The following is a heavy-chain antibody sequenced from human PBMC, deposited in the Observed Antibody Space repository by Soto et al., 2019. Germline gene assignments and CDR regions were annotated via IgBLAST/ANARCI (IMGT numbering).Heavy chain of an antibody. Sequence: SETLSLTCTVSGGSISSYYWSWIRQPPGKGLEWIGYIYYSGSTNYNPSLKSRVTISVDTSKNQFSLKLSSVTAADTAVYYCAREGPRQNPSPFDPWGQGTLVTVSS. J-gene: IGHJ5*02. V-gene: IGHV4-59*01. CDR3: AREGPRQNPSPFDP. CDR2: IYYSGST. CDR1: GGSISSYY.